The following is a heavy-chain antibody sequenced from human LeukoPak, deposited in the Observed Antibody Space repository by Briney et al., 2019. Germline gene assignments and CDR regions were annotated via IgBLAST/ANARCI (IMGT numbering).Heavy chain of an antibody. CDR2: IYPGDSDT. D-gene: IGHD6-19*01. CDR3: ARALAGNLNDALDL. J-gene: IGHJ3*01. V-gene: IGHV5-51*01. Sequence: GESLKISCQGSVNSFTSRWIGWVRQMPGKGLEWMGIIYPGDSDTRYSSSFQGQVTMSVDTSISVAYLQWSSLKASDTGIYYCARALAGNLNDALDLWGQGAMVTVAS. CDR1: VNSFTSRW.